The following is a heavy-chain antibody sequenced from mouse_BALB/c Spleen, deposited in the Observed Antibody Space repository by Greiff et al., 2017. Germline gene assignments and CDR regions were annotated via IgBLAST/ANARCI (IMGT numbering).Heavy chain of an antibody. J-gene: IGHJ3*01. CDR2: ISYSGST. CDR3: ARYYDYSWFAY. CDR1: GYSITSDYA. Sequence: EVKLVESGPGLVKPSQSLSLTCTVTGYSITSDYAWNWIRQFPGNKLEWMGYISYSGSTSYNPSLKSRISITRDTSKNQFFLQLNSVTTEDTATYYCARYYDYSWFAYWGQGTLVTVSA. D-gene: IGHD2-4*01. V-gene: IGHV3-2*02.